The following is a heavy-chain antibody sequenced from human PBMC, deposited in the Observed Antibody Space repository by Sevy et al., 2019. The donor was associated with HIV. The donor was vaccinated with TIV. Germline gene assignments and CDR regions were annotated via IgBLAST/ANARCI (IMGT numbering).Heavy chain of an antibody. D-gene: IGHD2-8*01. J-gene: IGHJ4*02. V-gene: IGHV3-23*01. Sequence: GGSLRLSCAASGFTFSKYSMSWVRQPPGKGLDWGSTLSFGWGGINYASSVKGRFAIPRDNSKSPVYLQMNNLRPEDTAVDYCGREGCTKPHDYWGQGTLVTVSS. CDR2: LSFGWGGI. CDR3: GREGCTKPHDY. CDR1: GFTFSKYS.